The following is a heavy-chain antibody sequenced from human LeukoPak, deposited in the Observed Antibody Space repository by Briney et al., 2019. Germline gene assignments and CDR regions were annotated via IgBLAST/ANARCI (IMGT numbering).Heavy chain of an antibody. D-gene: IGHD3-10*01. Sequence: GGSLGLSCAASGFTFSSYAMHWVGQAPGKGLGWGAVISYDGSNKYYADSVKGRFTISRDNSKNTLYLQMNSLRAEDTAVYYCARDHLVRGVIVGANWFDPWGQGTLVTVSS. CDR3: ARDHLVRGVIVGANWFDP. J-gene: IGHJ5*02. CDR2: ISYDGSNK. CDR1: GFTFSSYA. V-gene: IGHV3-30*04.